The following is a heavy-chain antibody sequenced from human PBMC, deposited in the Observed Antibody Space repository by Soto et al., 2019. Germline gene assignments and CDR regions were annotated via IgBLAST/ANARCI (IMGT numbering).Heavy chain of an antibody. Sequence: PSETLSLTCTISGSSVSSGSYYWSWIRQPPGKGLEWIGYIYYSGSTYYNPSLKSRVTISVDRSKNQFSLKLSSVTAADTAVYYCARAHYGDYGYGMDVWGQGTTVTSP. CDR2: IYYSGST. J-gene: IGHJ6*02. D-gene: IGHD4-17*01. V-gene: IGHV4-61*01. CDR1: GSSVSSGSYY. CDR3: ARAHYGDYGYGMDV.